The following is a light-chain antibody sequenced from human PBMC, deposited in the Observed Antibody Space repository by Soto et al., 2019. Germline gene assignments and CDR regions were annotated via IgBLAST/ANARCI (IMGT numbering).Light chain of an antibody. CDR3: QQTYNTPRT. Sequence: DIQMTQSPSSLSASVGDRVTITCRASQSISTYLNWYHQKPGRAPKLLIYAASSLQSGVPSRFSGSGSGTDFTLTITSLQPEDFATYYCQQTYNTPRTFGQGTNVDI. J-gene: IGKJ1*01. CDR1: QSISTY. CDR2: AAS. V-gene: IGKV1-39*01.